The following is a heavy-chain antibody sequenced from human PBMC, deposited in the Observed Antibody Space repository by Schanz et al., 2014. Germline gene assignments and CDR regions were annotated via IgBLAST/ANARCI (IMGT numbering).Heavy chain of an antibody. CDR1: GYTFSSYG. Sequence: QVQLVQSEAEVKKPGASVKVSCKASGYTFSSYGIKWVRQAPGQGLEWMGWISAYNGHTDYAQKLQGRVTLTTDTSTSTAYMELRNLRSDDTAVYYCARAKRFGDMDVWGQGTTVTVSS. CDR3: ARAKRFGDMDV. J-gene: IGHJ6*02. V-gene: IGHV1-18*01. D-gene: IGHD3-10*01. CDR2: ISAYNGHT.